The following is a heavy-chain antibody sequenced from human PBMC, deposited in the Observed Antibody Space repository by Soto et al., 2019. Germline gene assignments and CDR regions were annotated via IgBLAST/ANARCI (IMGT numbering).Heavy chain of an antibody. CDR2: ISYDGSNK. CDR3: AKAKVRYDFHNWFDP. J-gene: IGHJ5*02. V-gene: IGHV3-30*18. CDR1: GFTFSSYG. Sequence: PGGSLRLSCAASGFTFSSYGMHWVRQAPGKGLEWVAVISYDGSNKYYADSVKGRFTISRDNSKNTLYLQMNSLRAEDTAVYYCAKAKVRYDFHNWFDPWGQGTLVTVSS. D-gene: IGHD3-3*01.